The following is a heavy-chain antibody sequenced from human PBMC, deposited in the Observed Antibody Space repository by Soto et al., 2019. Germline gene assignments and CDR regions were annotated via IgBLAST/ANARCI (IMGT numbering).Heavy chain of an antibody. CDR1: GFTFSNYA. Sequence: GGSLRLSCAASGFTFSNYAMSWVRQAPGKGLEWVSAISGGGGSTYYADSVKGRFTISRDNSKNTLYLQMNSLRADDTALYYCAKEFGLLECLFPFDFWGQGTLVTVSS. D-gene: IGHD3-3*01. V-gene: IGHV3-23*01. CDR2: ISGGGGST. CDR3: AKEFGLLECLFPFDF. J-gene: IGHJ4*02.